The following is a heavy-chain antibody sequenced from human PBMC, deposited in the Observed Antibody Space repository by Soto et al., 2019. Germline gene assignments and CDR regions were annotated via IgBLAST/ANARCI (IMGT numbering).Heavy chain of an antibody. CDR1: CGSISSGGYY. Sequence: QVQLQESGPGLVKPSQTLSLTCTVSCGSISSGGYYWSWIRQHPGKGLEWIGYIYYSGSTYYNPSLKSRVTISVDTSKNQFSLKLSSVTAADTAVYYCARAPVGTQSRGYFDLWGRGTLVTVSS. CDR2: IYYSGST. V-gene: IGHV4-31*03. CDR3: ARAPVGTQSRGYFDL. D-gene: IGHD1-26*01. J-gene: IGHJ2*01.